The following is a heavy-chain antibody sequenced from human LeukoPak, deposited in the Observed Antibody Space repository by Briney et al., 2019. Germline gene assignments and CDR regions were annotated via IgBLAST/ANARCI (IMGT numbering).Heavy chain of an antibody. CDR3: ARGTGSLDY. D-gene: IGHD1-26*01. V-gene: IGHV6-1*01. CDR2: TYSRSKWFN. CDR1: GDSVSSKSAP. J-gene: IGHJ4*02. Sequence: SQTLSLTCAISGDSVSSKSAPWNWIRQSPSRGLEWLGRTYSRSKWFNDYAVSVKSRITINPDTSKNQFSLHLTSVTPDDTAVYYCARGTGSLDYWGQGTLVTVSS.